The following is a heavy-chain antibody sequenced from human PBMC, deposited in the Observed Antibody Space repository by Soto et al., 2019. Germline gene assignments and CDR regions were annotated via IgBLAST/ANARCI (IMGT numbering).Heavy chain of an antibody. CDR3: AKEKVYCSGGSCYSPYDY. V-gene: IGHV3-23*01. CDR2: ISGSGGST. CDR1: GFTFSSYA. D-gene: IGHD2-15*01. J-gene: IGHJ4*02. Sequence: EVQLLESGGGLAQPGGSLRLSCAASGFTFSSYAMSWVRQAPGKGLEWVSAISGSGGSTYYADSVKGRFTISRDNSKNTLYLQMNSLRAEDTAVYYCAKEKVYCSGGSCYSPYDYWGQGTLVTVSS.